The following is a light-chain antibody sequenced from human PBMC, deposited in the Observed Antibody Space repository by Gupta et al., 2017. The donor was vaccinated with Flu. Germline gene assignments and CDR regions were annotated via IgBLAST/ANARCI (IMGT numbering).Light chain of an antibody. J-gene: IGKJ2*01. Sequence: DVVMTQSPYSLAVSLGERATINCKSSQSVFNLSNNKNYIPWYQQKPGQPPNLLIYWASTRQSGLPDRFSASASVTDLSLSMSSLQGEDMAINYSQLESTIGTTFGQGTRLEMK. CDR3: QLESTIGTT. CDR2: WAS. V-gene: IGKV4-1*01. CDR1: QSVFNLSNNKNY.